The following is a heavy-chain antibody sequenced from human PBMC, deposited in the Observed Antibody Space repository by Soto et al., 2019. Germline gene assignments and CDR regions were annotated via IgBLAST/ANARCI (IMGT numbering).Heavy chain of an antibody. CDR2: INPNSGGT. J-gene: IGHJ6*02. D-gene: IGHD3-9*01. V-gene: IGHV1-2*02. CDR3: ARDRGPYYDILTGYYNDYYYGMDV. CDR1: GYTFTGYY. Sequence: ASVKVSCKASGYTFTGYYMHWVRQAPGQGLEWMGWINPNSGGTNYAQKSQGRVTMTRDTSISTAYMELSRLRSDDTAVYYCARDRGPYYDILTGYYNDYYYGMDVWGQGTTVTVSS.